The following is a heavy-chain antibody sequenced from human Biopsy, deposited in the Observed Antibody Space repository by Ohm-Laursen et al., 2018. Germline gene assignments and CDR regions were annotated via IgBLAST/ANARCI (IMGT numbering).Heavy chain of an antibody. D-gene: IGHD6-19*01. CDR2: INHSGST. V-gene: IGHV4-38-2*02. J-gene: IGHJ4*02. CDR1: GYSISTGYY. Sequence: GTLSLTWSVSGYSISTGYYWGWTRQPPGKGLEWIGEINHSGSTNYNPSLKSRVTISVDTSKNQFSLKLSSVTAADTAVYYCARGRLRAVARFDYWGQGTLVTVSS. CDR3: ARGRLRAVARFDY.